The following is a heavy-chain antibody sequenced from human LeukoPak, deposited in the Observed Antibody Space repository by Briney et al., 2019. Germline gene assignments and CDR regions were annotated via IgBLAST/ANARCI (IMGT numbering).Heavy chain of an antibody. CDR2: IIPIFGTA. CDR3: ARDQDPYYYDSSGYSSYYYMDV. Sequence: ASVKVSCKASGGTFSSYAISWVRQAPGQGLEWMGGIIPIFGTANYAQKFQGRVTITTDESTSTAYMELSSLRSEGTAVYYCARDQDPYYYDSSGYSSYYYMDVWGKGTTVTVSS. CDR1: GGTFSSYA. D-gene: IGHD3-22*01. V-gene: IGHV1-69*05. J-gene: IGHJ6*03.